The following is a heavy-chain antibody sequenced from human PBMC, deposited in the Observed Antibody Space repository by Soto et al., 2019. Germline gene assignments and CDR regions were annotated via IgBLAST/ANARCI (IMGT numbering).Heavy chain of an antibody. CDR1: GGSISSGDYY. CDR2: IYYSGST. V-gene: IGHV4-30-4*01. CDR3: ARVGGFGATTIDY. J-gene: IGHJ4*02. D-gene: IGHD3-10*01. Sequence: QVQLQESGPGLVKPSQTLSLTCTVSGGSISSGDYYWSWIRQPPGKGLEWIGYIYYSGSTYCNTSLQSRVTVSVDTSKNQFSLKLSSGTAADTAVYYCARVGGFGATTIDYWGQGTLVTVSS.